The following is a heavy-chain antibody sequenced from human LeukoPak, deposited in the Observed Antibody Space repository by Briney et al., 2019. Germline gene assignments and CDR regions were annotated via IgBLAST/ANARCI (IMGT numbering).Heavy chain of an antibody. CDR2: ISGSGVST. CDR1: GFTFSSYA. J-gene: IGHJ6*02. CDR3: AKANSGDYVRNVYGMDV. V-gene: IGHV3-23*01. D-gene: IGHD4-17*01. Sequence: GSLRLSCAASGFTFSSYAMSWVRQAPGKGLEWVSTISGSGVSTYYADSVKGRFTISRDNSKNTLYLQMNSLRAEDTAVYYCAKANSGDYVRNVYGMDVWGQGTTVTVSS.